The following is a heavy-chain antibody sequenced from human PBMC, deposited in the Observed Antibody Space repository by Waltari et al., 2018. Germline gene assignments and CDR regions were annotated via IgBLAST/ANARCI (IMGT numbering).Heavy chain of an antibody. V-gene: IGHV3-49*04. D-gene: IGHD3-22*01. CDR1: GFTFGDYA. Sequence: EVQLVESGGGLVQPGRSLRLSCTASGFTFGDYAMSWVRQAPGKGREWVGFIRSKAYGGTTEYAASVKGRFTISRDYSKSIAYLQMNSLKTEDTAVYYCTRVAYYDSSGYGGAFDIWGQGTMVTVSS. CDR3: TRVAYYDSSGYGGAFDI. CDR2: IRSKAYGGTT. J-gene: IGHJ3*02.